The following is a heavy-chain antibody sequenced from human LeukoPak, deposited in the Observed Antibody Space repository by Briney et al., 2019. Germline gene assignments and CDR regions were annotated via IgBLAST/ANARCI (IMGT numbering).Heavy chain of an antibody. CDR2: IYYSGST. CDR3: ARVNSGSYYDDY. CDR1: GGSISSNY. D-gene: IGHD1-26*01. Sequence: PSETLSLTCTVSGGSISSNYWSWIRQPPGKGLEWIGDIYYSGSTNYNPSLKSRVTISVDTSKNQFPLKLSSVTAADTAVYYCARVNSGSYYDDYWGQGTLVTVSS. V-gene: IGHV4-59*01. J-gene: IGHJ4*02.